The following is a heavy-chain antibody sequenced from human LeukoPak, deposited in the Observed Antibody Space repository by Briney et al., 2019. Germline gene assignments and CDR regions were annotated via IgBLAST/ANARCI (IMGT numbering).Heavy chain of an antibody. J-gene: IGHJ4*02. Sequence: GRSLRLSCAASGFTFSSYAMHWVRQAPGKGLEWVAVISYDGSNKYYADPVKGRFTISRDNSKNTLYLQMNSLRAEDTAVYYCARDLVGSDYWGQGTLVTVSS. D-gene: IGHD1-26*01. CDR3: ARDLVGSDY. CDR1: GFTFSSYA. V-gene: IGHV3-30-3*01. CDR2: ISYDGSNK.